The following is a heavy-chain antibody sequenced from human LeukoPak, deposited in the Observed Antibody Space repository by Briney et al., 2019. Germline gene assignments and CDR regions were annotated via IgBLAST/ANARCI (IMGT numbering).Heavy chain of an antibody. Sequence: PGGSLRLSCAASGFTSSDYYMSWIRQAPGKGLEWVSSINSNSNYIYYADSVKGRFTISRDNAKDSLYLQMNSLRAEDTAVYYCAREKFADGYFQHWGQGTLVTVSS. V-gene: IGHV3-11*06. CDR2: INSNSNYI. CDR3: AREKFADGYFQH. J-gene: IGHJ1*01. CDR1: GFTSSDYY. D-gene: IGHD3-10*01.